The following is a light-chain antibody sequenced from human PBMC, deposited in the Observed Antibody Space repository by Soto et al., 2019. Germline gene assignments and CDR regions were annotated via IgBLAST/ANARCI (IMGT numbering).Light chain of an antibody. CDR2: DRS. Sequence: DIQMTQSPSTLSASVGDRVTITCRASQGVSYWLAWYQQKPGKAPKLLIYDRSSLASGVPRRFSGSGSGTEFILTISSLQPDDGATYYCQQSFSTPWTFGQGTNVEIK. V-gene: IGKV1-5*01. J-gene: IGKJ1*01. CDR1: QGVSYW. CDR3: QQSFSTPWT.